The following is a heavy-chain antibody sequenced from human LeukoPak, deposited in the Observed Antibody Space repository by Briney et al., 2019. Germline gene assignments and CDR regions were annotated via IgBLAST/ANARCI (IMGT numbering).Heavy chain of an antibody. V-gene: IGHV1-69*13. CDR3: ARDLEWEQHNAFDI. CDR2: IIPIFGTA. CDR1: GGTFSSYA. D-gene: IGHD1-26*01. J-gene: IGHJ3*02. Sequence: GASVKVSCKASGGTFSSYAISWVRQAPGQGLEWMGGIIPIFGTANYAQKFQGRVTITADESTSTAYMELRSLRSDDTAVYYCARDLEWEQHNAFDIWGQGTMVTVSS.